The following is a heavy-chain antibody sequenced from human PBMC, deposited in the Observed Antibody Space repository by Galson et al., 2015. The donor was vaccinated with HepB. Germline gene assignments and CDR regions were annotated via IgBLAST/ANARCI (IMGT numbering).Heavy chain of an antibody. Sequence: SLRLSCAASGFTFSSYSMNWVRQAPGKGLEWVSSISSSSSYIYYADSVKGRFTISRDNAKNSLYLQMNSLRAEDTAVYYCATSSSRTVFDPWGQGTLVTVSS. CDR2: ISSSSSYI. CDR1: GFTFSSYS. D-gene: IGHD6-13*01. V-gene: IGHV3-21*01. CDR3: ATSSSRTVFDP. J-gene: IGHJ5*02.